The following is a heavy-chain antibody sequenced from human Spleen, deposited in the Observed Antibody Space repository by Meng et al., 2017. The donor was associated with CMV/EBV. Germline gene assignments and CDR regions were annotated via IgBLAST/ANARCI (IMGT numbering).Heavy chain of an antibody. J-gene: IGHJ5*02. D-gene: IGHD3-3*01. CDR3: ARGAYYDFWSGYGFGNWFDP. CDR2: IIPILGIA. CDR1: GGTFSSYA. V-gene: IGHV1-69*10. Sequence: SVKVSCKASGGTFSSYAISWVRQAPGQGLEWMGGIIPILGIANYAQKFQGRVTITADKSTSTAYMELSSLRSEDTAVYYCARGAYYDFWSGYGFGNWFDPWGQGTLVTVSS.